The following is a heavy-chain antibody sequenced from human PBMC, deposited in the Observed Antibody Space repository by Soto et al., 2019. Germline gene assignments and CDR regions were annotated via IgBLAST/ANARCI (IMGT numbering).Heavy chain of an antibody. CDR1: GFTFSGYA. CDR2: SDRTGRAI. D-gene: IGHD3-9*01. V-gene: IGHV3-48*03. J-gene: IGHJ6*02. Sequence: PGGSLRLSCAASGFTFSGYAMDWVRQAPGKGLEWVSYSDRTGRAIYYADTVKDRFIISRDNAKNTLYLEMNGLTAEDTAIYYCARDLTGYAMDVWGQGTTVTVSS. CDR3: ARDLTGYAMDV.